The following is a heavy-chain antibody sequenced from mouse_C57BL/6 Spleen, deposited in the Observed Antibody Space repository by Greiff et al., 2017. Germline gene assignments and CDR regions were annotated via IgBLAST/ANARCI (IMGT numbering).Heavy chain of an antibody. J-gene: IGHJ4*01. Sequence: EVKLVESGGGLVKPGGSLKLSCAASGFTFSSYAMSWVRQTPEKRLEWVATSSDGGSYTYYPDNVKGRFTISRDNAKNNLYLQMSHLKSEDTAMYYCARDRYGNHAMDYWGQGTSVTVSS. CDR1: GFTFSSYA. V-gene: IGHV5-4*01. CDR2: SSDGGSYT. CDR3: ARDRYGNHAMDY. D-gene: IGHD2-1*01.